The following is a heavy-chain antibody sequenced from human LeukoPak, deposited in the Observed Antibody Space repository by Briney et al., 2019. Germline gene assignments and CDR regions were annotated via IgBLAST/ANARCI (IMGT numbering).Heavy chain of an antibody. CDR2: ISSSSSTI. Sequence: GSLRLSCAASGFAFSSYSMNWVRPAPGKGLEWVSYISSSSSTIYYADSVKGRFTISRDNAKNSLYLQMNSLRAEDTAVYYCARALLMVRGVIGYWGQGTLVTVSS. CDR3: ARALLMVRGVIGY. D-gene: IGHD3-10*01. CDR1: GFAFSSYS. J-gene: IGHJ4*02. V-gene: IGHV3-48*04.